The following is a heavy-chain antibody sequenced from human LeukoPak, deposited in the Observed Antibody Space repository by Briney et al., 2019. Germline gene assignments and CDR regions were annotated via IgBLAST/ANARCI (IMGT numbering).Heavy chain of an antibody. CDR3: ARGREAGNRGLGGDDY. CDR1: GFTFSTYY. CDR2: IYSGGST. D-gene: IGHD3-10*01. V-gene: IGHV3-66*02. J-gene: IGHJ4*02. Sequence: GGSLRLSCAASGFTFSTYYMTWVRQAPGKGLEWVSVIYSGGSTYYADSVKGRLTISRDNSRNTLYLQMNSLRPEDTAVYYCARGREAGNRGLGGDDYWGQGTLVIVSS.